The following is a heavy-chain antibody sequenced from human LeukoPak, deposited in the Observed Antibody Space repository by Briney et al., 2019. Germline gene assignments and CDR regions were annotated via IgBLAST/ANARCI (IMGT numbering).Heavy chain of an antibody. Sequence: GRSLRLSCAASGFTFNSYGMHWVRQAPGKGLEWVAVISYEGSNKYYADSVKGRFTISRDNSKNTVNLQMNSLRAEDTAVYYCAKDYEAYCGGDCYSFFDNWGQGTLVTVSS. D-gene: IGHD2-21*02. CDR1: GFTFNSYG. J-gene: IGHJ4*02. V-gene: IGHV3-30*18. CDR3: AKDYEAYCGGDCYSFFDN. CDR2: ISYEGSNK.